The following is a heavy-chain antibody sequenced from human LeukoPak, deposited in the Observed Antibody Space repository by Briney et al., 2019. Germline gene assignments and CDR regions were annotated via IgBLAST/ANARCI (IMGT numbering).Heavy chain of an antibody. J-gene: IGHJ5*02. D-gene: IGHD3-9*01. V-gene: IGHV3-11*01. Sequence: GGSLRLSGAASGSTFGDYYWIWIRQLPGKGRGGVSYITISGGAIYYADSVKGRFTISRDNAKNSLYLQMNSLRAEDTAVYYCARGVDILTASSAPHNWFDPWGQGTLVTVSS. CDR3: ARGVDILTASSAPHNWFDP. CDR2: ITISGGAI. CDR1: GSTFGDYY.